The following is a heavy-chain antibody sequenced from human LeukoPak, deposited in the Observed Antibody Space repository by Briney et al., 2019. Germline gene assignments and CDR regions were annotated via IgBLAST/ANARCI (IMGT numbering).Heavy chain of an antibody. CDR3: ARASSIAVAGYDYYYMDV. V-gene: IGHV1-2*02. J-gene: IGHJ6*03. CDR2: INPNGDGT. CDR1: GYTFSGCY. D-gene: IGHD6-19*01. Sequence: ASVKVSCKASGYTFSGCYMHWVRQAPGQGLEWMGWINPNGDGTNYAQKFQGRVTMTRDTSISTAYMELTRLRSDDTAVYYCARASSIAVAGYDYYYMDVWGKGTTVTVSS.